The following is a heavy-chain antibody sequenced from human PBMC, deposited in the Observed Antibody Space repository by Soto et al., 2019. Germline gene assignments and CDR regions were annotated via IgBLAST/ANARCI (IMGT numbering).Heavy chain of an antibody. Sequence: LRLSCAASGFTFSSYWMSWVRQAPGKGLEWVANIKQDGSEKYYVDSVKGRFTISRDNAKNSLYLQMNSLRAEDTAVYYCARDSNLYDFWSGYPYYFDYWGQGTLVTVSS. CDR1: GFTFSSYW. CDR3: ARDSNLYDFWSGYPYYFDY. D-gene: IGHD3-3*01. V-gene: IGHV3-7*03. CDR2: IKQDGSEK. J-gene: IGHJ4*02.